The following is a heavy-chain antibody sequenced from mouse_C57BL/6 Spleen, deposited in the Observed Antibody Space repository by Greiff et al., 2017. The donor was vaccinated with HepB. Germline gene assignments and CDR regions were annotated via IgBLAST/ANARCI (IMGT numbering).Heavy chain of an antibody. J-gene: IGHJ2*01. V-gene: IGHV1-59*01. D-gene: IGHD2-1*01. CDR2: IDPSDSYT. CDR1: GYTFTSYW. Sequence: QVQLQQPGAELVRPGTSVKLSCKASGYTFTSYWMHWVKQRPGQGLEWIGVIDPSDSYTNYNQKFKGKATLTVDTSSSTAYMQLSSLTSEDSAVYYCARGGGYYGNYYFDYWGQGTTLTVSS. CDR3: ARGGGYYGNYYFDY.